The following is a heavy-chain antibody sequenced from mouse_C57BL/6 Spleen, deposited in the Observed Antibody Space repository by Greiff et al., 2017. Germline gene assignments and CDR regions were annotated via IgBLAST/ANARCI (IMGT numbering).Heavy chain of an antibody. CDR1: GYAFSSSW. J-gene: IGHJ2*01. V-gene: IGHV1-82*01. CDR2: IYPGDGDT. Sequence: LQESGPELVKPGASVKISCKASGYAFSSSWLNWVKLRPGKGLEWIGRIYPGDGDTNYNGKFKGKATLTADKSSSTAYMQLSSLTSEDSAVYFCARSEGYFDYWGQGTTLTVSS. CDR3: ARSEGYFDY.